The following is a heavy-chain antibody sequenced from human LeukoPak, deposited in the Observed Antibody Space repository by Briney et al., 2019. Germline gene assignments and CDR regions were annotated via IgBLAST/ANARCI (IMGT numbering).Heavy chain of an antibody. D-gene: IGHD3-10*01. CDR2: FDPEDGET. Sequence: ASVKVSCKVSGYTLTELSMHWVRQAPGKGLEWMGGFDPEDGETIYAQKFQGRVTMTEDTSTDTAYMELSSLRSEDTAVYYCATGLNYYGSGSPRMDAFDIWGQGTMVTVSS. J-gene: IGHJ3*02. CDR3: ATGLNYYGSGSPRMDAFDI. CDR1: GYTLTELS. V-gene: IGHV1-24*01.